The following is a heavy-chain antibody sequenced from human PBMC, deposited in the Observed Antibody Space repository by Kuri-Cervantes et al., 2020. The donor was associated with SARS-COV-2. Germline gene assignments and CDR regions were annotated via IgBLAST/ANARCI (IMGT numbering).Heavy chain of an antibody. J-gene: IGHJ4*02. CDR2: IRSKAYGGTT. V-gene: IGHV3-49*04. D-gene: IGHD2-15*01. CDR1: GFTWGDYA. Sequence: GESLKISCTASGFTWGDYAMSWVRQAPGKGLEWGGFIRSKAYGGTTEYAASVKGRFTISRDDSKSIAYLQMNSLKTEDTAVYYCTTESGVDCSGGKCYYFDYWGQGTLVTVSS. CDR3: TTESGVDCSGGKCYYFDY.